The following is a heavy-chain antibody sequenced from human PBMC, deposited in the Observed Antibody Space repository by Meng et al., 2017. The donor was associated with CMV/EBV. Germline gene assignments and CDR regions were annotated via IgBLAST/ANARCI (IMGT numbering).Heavy chain of an antibody. CDR2: ISSSSSYI. Sequence: GESLKISCAASGFTFSSYSMNWVRRAPGKGLEWVSSISSSSSYIYYADSVKGRFTISRDNAKNSLYLQMNSLRAEDTAVYYCARDLPHCSSTSCQYYFDYWGQGTLVTVSS. V-gene: IGHV3-21*01. D-gene: IGHD2-2*01. J-gene: IGHJ4*02. CDR1: GFTFSSYS. CDR3: ARDLPHCSSTSCQYYFDY.